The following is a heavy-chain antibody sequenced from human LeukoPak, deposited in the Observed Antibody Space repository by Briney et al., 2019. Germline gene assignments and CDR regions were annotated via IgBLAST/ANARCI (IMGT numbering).Heavy chain of an antibody. Sequence: SGGSLRLSCAAASGFTVSSNYMSWVRQAPGKGLEWVSVIYGGGSTSYADSAKGRFTFSRDTSKNTLYLQMNSLRPEDTAVYYCARVLGSYYYAMDVWGQGTTVTVSS. CDR1: GFTVSSNY. D-gene: IGHD7-27*01. CDR2: IYGGGST. CDR3: ARVLGSYYYAMDV. V-gene: IGHV3-66*02. J-gene: IGHJ6*02.